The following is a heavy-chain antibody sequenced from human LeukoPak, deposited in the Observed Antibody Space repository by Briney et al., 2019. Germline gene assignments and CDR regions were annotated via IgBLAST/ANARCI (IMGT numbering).Heavy chain of an antibody. J-gene: IGHJ4*02. CDR3: ARPAATGTNNGPEKY. Sequence: GGSLRLSCAASGFTFSDYYMTWIRQAPGKGLEWISFISGTGYTIYYTDSVRGRFTISRDKAKNSLYLQMNSLRAEDTAVYYCARPAATGTNNGPEKYWGQGTLVTVSS. CDR2: ISGTGYTI. D-gene: IGHD1-26*01. CDR1: GFTFSDYY. V-gene: IGHV3-11*01.